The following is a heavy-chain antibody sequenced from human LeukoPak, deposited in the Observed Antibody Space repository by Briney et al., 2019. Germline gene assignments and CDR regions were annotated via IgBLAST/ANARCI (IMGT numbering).Heavy chain of an antibody. CDR2: IRNKVNSYTT. CDR3: ATSNSNGLSLFDY. J-gene: IGHJ4*02. V-gene: IGHV3-72*01. Sequence: GGSLRLSCVVSGFTSSDHYIDWPRQAPGKGLGWVGRIRNKVNSYTTEYAASVKDRFTISRDDSKNSVWLQMNSLKTEDSAVYYCATSNSNGLSLFDYWGQGTLVTVSS. D-gene: IGHD5-18*01. CDR1: GFTSSDHY.